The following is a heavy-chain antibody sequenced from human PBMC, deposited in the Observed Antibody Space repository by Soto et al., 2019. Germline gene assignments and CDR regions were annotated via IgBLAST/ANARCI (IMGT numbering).Heavy chain of an antibody. V-gene: IGHV4-4*07. Sequence: QVQLQESGPGLVKPSETLSVTCSVSGGSIRDYYWSWIRQPAGKGLEWIGRMYISGSTKYNPSLKSRVTMSADTSVNQFSLTLISVTAADTATYYCARMYNSGFYRPEGDYYFYGMAVWGQGTTVTVSS. D-gene: IGHD5-12*01. CDR1: GGSIRDYY. CDR2: MYISGST. J-gene: IGHJ6*02. CDR3: ARMYNSGFYRPEGDYYFYGMAV.